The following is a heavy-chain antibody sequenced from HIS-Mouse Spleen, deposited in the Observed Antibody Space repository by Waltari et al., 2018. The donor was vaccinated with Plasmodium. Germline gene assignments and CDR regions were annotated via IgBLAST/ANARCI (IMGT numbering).Heavy chain of an antibody. CDR2: IKQDGSEK. J-gene: IGHJ2*01. D-gene: IGHD6-13*01. CDR3: ASSWYWYFDL. Sequence: EVQLVESGGGLVQPGGSLRRSCAASAFTFGRYWMSWVRQAPGKVLEWVANIKQDGSEKYYVDSVKGRFTISRDNAKNSLYLQMNSLRAEDTAVYYCASSWYWYFDLWGRGTLVTVSS. V-gene: IGHV3-7*01. CDR1: AFTFGRYW.